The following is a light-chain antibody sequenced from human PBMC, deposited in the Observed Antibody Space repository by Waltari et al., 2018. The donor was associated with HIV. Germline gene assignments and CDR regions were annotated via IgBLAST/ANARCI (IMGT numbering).Light chain of an antibody. V-gene: IGKV3-20*01. CDR1: QSVSSSY. CDR3: QQYGSSPYT. CDR2: GAS. J-gene: IGKJ2*01. Sequence: EIVLTQSPGPLSLSPAARATLPCRASQSVSSSYLAWYQQKPGQAPRLLIYGASSRATGIPDRFSGSGSGTDFTLTISRLEPEDFAVYYCQQYGSSPYTFGQGTKLEIK.